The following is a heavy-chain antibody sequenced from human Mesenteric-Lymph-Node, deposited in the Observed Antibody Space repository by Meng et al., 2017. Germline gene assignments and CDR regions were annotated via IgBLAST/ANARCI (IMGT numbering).Heavy chain of an antibody. CDR3: ARDRRYYDSSGYWVDAFDI. CDR1: GGSVSSGSYY. V-gene: IGHV4-61*01. Sequence: SETLSLTCTVSGGSVSSGSYYWSWIRQPPGKGLEWIGYIYYSGSTNYNPSLSSRVTMSADTSKNQFSLRLTSVTAADTGVYYCARDRRYYDSSGYWVDAFDIWGQGTMVTVSS. CDR2: IYYSGST. D-gene: IGHD3-22*01. J-gene: IGHJ3*02.